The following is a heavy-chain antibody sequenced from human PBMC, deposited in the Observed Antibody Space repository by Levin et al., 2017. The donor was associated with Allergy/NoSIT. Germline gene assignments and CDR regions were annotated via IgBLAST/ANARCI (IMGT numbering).Heavy chain of an antibody. Sequence: GESLKISCAASGFTFSSYAMSWVRQAPGKGLEWVSAISGSGGSTYYADSVKGRFTISRDNSKNTLYLQMNSLRAEDTAVYYCAKVWSVVVVAGGLYYFDYWGQGTLVTVSS. D-gene: IGHD2-15*01. CDR1: GFTFSSYA. J-gene: IGHJ4*02. CDR2: ISGSGGST. CDR3: AKVWSVVVVAGGLYYFDY. V-gene: IGHV3-23*01.